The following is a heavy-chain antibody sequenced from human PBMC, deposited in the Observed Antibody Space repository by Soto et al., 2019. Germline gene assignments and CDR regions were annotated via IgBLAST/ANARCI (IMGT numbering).Heavy chain of an antibody. CDR3: ARLGSAAGAFDY. CDR2: IYHSGST. V-gene: IGHV4-30-2*01. D-gene: IGHD3-10*01. CDR1: GGSLSRGGFS. J-gene: IGHJ4*02. Sequence: ASESPSPPRAVFGGSLSRGGFSWSWIRQPPGKGLEWIGYIYHSGSTYYNPSLKSRVTISVDRSKNQFSLKLSSVTAADTAVYYCARLGSAAGAFDYWGQGTLVTVSS.